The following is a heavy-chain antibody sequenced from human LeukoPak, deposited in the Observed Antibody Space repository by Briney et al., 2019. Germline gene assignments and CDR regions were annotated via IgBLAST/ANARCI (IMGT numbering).Heavy chain of an antibody. D-gene: IGHD3-16*01. Sequence: GRSLRLSREASGFTFWNYGVHWVRQAPGKGLEWVSLISYNGGNQYYADSVKGRFTISRDNSKNTVYLQLNSLRAEDTAVYYCAKDRRMMSGYYGMDVWGQGTTVTVSS. J-gene: IGHJ6*02. V-gene: IGHV3-30*18. CDR1: GFTFWNYG. CDR3: AKDRRMMSGYYGMDV. CDR2: ISYNGGNQ.